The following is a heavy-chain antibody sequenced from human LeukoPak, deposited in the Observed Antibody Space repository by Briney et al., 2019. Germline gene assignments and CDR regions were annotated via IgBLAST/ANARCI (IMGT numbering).Heavy chain of an antibody. Sequence: SEPLSLTCTVSGGSINNYYWNWIRQPAGKGRQWIGRINTRGKTDYDPSLMRPVTLSEDTSQGQLSLDLSSVSAADTAVYYCARDLYSAGWYGDQYFFDSWGRGTLVTVSA. J-gene: IGHJ5*01. D-gene: IGHD6-19*01. CDR1: GGSINNYY. CDR3: ARDLYSAGWYGDQYFFDS. V-gene: IGHV4-4*07. CDR2: INTRGKT.